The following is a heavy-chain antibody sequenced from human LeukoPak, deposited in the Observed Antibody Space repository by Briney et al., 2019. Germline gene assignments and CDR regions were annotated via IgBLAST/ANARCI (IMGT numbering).Heavy chain of an antibody. V-gene: IGHV4-39*01. Sequence: PSETLSLTCTVSGGSISSSSYYWGWIRQPPGKGLEWIGSIYYSGSTYYNPSLKSRVTISVDTSKNQFSLKLSSVTAADTAAYYCATQLVMVIGYYVDYWGQGTLVTVSS. J-gene: IGHJ4*02. CDR3: ATQLVMVIGYYVDY. D-gene: IGHD3-22*01. CDR2: IYYSGST. CDR1: GGSISSSSYY.